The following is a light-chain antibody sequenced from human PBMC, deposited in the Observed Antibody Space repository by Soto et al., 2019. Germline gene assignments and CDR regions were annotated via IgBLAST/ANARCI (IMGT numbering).Light chain of an antibody. CDR1: GSDVGDYNY. V-gene: IGLV2-8*01. CDR2: EVS. J-gene: IGLJ1*01. Sequence: QPVLTQPPSASGSPGQLVTISCTGTGSDVGDYNYVSWYQQHPGKAPKLMIYEVSKRPSGVPDRFSGSKSGNTASLTVSGLQAEDEANYYCSSYTGSSYVFGTGTKLTVL. CDR3: SSYTGSSYV.